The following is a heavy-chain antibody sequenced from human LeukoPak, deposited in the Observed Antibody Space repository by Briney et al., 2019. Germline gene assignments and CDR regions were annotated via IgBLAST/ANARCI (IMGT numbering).Heavy chain of an antibody. CDR2: INPNSGGT. D-gene: IGHD4-17*01. V-gene: IGHV1-2*04. Sequence: GASVKVSCKASGYTFTGHYMHWVRQAPGQGLEWMGWINPNSGGTNYAQKFQGWVTMTRDTSISTAYMELSRLRSDDTAVYYCARAYGDYYYYGMDVWGQGTTVTVSS. CDR1: GYTFTGHY. J-gene: IGHJ6*02. CDR3: ARAYGDYYYYGMDV.